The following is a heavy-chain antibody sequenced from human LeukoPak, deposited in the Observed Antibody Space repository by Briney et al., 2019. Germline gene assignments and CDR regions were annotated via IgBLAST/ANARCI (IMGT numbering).Heavy chain of an antibody. Sequence: PGGSLRLSCAASGFTFSGYWMHWVRQAPGKGLAWVSVIRSDGSITTCADSVKGRFTISRDTAKNTLYLQMNSLRAEDTAVYYCARDGRSGNFDRWGQGTLVSVSS. D-gene: IGHD1-26*01. CDR2: IRSDGSIT. J-gene: IGHJ4*02. CDR3: ARDGRSGNFDR. V-gene: IGHV3-74*01. CDR1: GFTFSGYW.